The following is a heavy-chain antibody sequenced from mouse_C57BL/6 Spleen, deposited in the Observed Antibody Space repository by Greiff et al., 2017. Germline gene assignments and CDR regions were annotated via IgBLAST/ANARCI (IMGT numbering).Heavy chain of an antibody. CDR3: AIRSGWLRHYFDY. J-gene: IGHJ2*01. V-gene: IGHV1-69*01. D-gene: IGHD2-2*01. CDR2: LDPSDSYT. Sequence: QVQLQQPGAELVMPGASVKLSCKASGYTFTSYWMHWVKQRPGQGLEWIGELDPSDSYTNYNQKFTGKSTLTVDKSSSTAYMQLSSLTSADASVYYCAIRSGWLRHYFDYWGQGTTLTVSS. CDR1: GYTFTSYW.